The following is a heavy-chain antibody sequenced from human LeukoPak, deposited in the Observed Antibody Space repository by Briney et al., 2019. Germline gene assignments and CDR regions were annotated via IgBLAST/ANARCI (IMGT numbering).Heavy chain of an antibody. Sequence: GGSLRLSCAASGFTFSSYAMSWVRQAPGKRLEWVSAISGSGGSTYYADSVKGRFTISRDNSKNTLYLQMNSLRAEDTAVYYCARGPWGSGSYSGGETWGQGTLVTVSS. CDR1: GFTFSSYA. CDR3: ARGPWGSGSYSGGET. CDR2: ISGSGGST. D-gene: IGHD1-26*01. J-gene: IGHJ5*02. V-gene: IGHV3-23*01.